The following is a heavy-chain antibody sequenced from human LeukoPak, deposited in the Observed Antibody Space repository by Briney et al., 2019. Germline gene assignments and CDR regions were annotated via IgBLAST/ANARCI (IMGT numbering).Heavy chain of an antibody. CDR2: ISSSSSTI. D-gene: IGHD3-10*01. CDR1: GFTFSSYS. Sequence: GGSLRLSCAASGFTFSSYSMNWVRQAPGKGLEWVSYISSSSSTIYYADSVKGRFTISRDNAKNSLYLQMNSLRAEDTAVYYCARDRYYGSGSNDAFDIWGQGTMVTVSS. V-gene: IGHV3-48*01. J-gene: IGHJ3*02. CDR3: ARDRYYGSGSNDAFDI.